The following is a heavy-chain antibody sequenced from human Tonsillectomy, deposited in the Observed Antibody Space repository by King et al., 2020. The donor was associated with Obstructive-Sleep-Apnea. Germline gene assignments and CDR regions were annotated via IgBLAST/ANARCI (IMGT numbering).Heavy chain of an antibody. D-gene: IGHD6-13*01. J-gene: IGHJ3*02. Sequence: HVQLVESGGGLVKPGGSLRLSCAASGFTFSDYYMSWIRQTPGKGLEGVSYISSSGSTIYYADSVKGGFSISRDNARNSLSLQMNSLRAEDTAMYYCARDHRITAAGYDAFDIWGQGTMVTVSS. CDR1: GFTFSDYY. V-gene: IGHV3-11*01. CDR3: ARDHRITAAGYDAFDI. CDR2: ISSSGSTI.